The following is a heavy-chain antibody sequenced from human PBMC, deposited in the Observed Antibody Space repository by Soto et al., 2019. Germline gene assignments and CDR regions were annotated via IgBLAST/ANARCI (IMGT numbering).Heavy chain of an antibody. Sequence: SSVKVSCKASGGTFSSYAISWVRQAPGQWLEWMGGIIPIFGTANYAQKFQGRVTITADESTSTAYMELSSLRSEDTAVYYCARGIGYCSSTSCPQGGWCERWGQGNEVSVSS. V-gene: IGHV1-69*13. J-gene: IGHJ5*02. CDR3: ARGIGYCSSTSCPQGGWCER. D-gene: IGHD2-2*01. CDR2: IIPIFGTA. CDR1: GGTFSSYA.